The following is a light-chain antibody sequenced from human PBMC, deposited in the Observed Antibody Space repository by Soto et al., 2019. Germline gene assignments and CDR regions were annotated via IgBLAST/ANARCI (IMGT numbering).Light chain of an antibody. Sequence: QSALTQPASVCGSPGQSITISCTGTSSDVGSYNLVSWYQQHPGKAPKLMIYEVSKRPSGVSNRFSGSKSGNTASLTISGLQAEDEADYYCCSYAGSSTFYVFGTGTKLTVL. CDR1: SSDVGSYNL. CDR2: EVS. J-gene: IGLJ1*01. V-gene: IGLV2-23*02. CDR3: CSYAGSSTFYV.